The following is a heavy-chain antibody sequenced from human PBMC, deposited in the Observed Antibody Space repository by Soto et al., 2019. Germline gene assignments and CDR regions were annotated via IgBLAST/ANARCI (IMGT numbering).Heavy chain of an antibody. CDR1: GFTFRRNN. CDR2: ISSSGDYL. D-gene: IGHD6-25*01. CDR3: VRWFDDEHVAAAPRFYFDN. Sequence: GSLRLSCAASGFTFRRNNMNWVRQAPGKGLEWVASISSSGDYLYYADSVKGRFIISRDNFQNSLILQMNNLRADDTAVYYCVRWFDDEHVAAAPRFYFDNWGQGTSVTVSS. J-gene: IGHJ4*02. V-gene: IGHV3-21*01.